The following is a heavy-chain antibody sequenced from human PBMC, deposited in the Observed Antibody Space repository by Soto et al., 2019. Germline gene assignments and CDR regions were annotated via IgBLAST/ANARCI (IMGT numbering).Heavy chain of an antibody. CDR3: ARDERRYYYGMDV. D-gene: IGHD1-1*01. CDR1: GGSISSGGYY. Sequence: KHSQTLSLTCTVSGGSISSGGYYWSWIRQHPGKGLEWIGYIYYSGSTYYNPSLKSRVTISVDTSKNQFSLKLSSVTAADTAVYYCARDERRYYYGMDVWGQGTTVTVSS. CDR2: IYYSGST. V-gene: IGHV4-31*03. J-gene: IGHJ6*02.